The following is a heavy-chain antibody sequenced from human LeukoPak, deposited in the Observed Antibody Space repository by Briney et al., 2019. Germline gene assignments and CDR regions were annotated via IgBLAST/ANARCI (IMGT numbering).Heavy chain of an antibody. V-gene: IGHV6-1*01. CDR2: TYYRSKWYN. D-gene: IGHD3-10*01. J-gene: IGHJ4*02. Sequence: SQTRSLTCAISGDSVSSNSAVWSWIRQSPSRGLEWLGRTYYRSKWYNDYAISVKSRITINPDTSKNQFSLQLNSVTPEDTAMYYCAGSGSYMGYWGQGTLVTVSS. CDR1: GDSVSSNSAV. CDR3: AGSGSYMGY.